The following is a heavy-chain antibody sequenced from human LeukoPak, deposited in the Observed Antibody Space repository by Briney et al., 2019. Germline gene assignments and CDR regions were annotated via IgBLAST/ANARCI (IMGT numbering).Heavy chain of an antibody. CDR3: AKEDCLVAFEI. V-gene: IGHV3-30*18. Sequence: GGSLRLSCAVSGFTFSSYGMHWVRQAPGEGLEWVAVISYDGSNKYYPDSVKGLFTTPRDNSKNTLYLQMNSLRAENTAVYYCAKEDCLVAFEIWGQGTMVTVSS. CDR2: ISYDGSNK. CDR1: GFTFSSYG. J-gene: IGHJ3*02. D-gene: IGHD2-21*02.